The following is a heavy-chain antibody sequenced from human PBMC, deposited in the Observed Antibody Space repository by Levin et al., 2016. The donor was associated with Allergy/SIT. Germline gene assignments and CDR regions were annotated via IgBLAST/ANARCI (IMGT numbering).Heavy chain of an antibody. CDR1: GYSFTSYW. CDR2: IYPGDSDT. CDR3: ARRVGATGYTMYYFDY. D-gene: IGHD1-26*01. Sequence: GGSLRLSCKGSGYSFTSYWIGWVRQMPGKGLEWMGIIYPGDSDTRYSPSFQGQVTISADKSISTAYLQWSSLKASDTAMYYCARRVGATGYTMYYFDYWGQGTLVTVSS. J-gene: IGHJ4*02. V-gene: IGHV5-51*01.